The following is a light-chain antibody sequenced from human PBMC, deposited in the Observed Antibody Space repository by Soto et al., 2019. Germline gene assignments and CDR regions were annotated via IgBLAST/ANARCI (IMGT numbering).Light chain of an antibody. CDR3: QQRSNWPLT. CDR2: DAS. J-gene: IGKJ4*01. V-gene: IGKV3-11*01. Sequence: EIVLTQSPATLPLSPGERATLSCRASQRVSSYLAWYQQKPGQAPRLLIYDASNRATGIPARFSGSGSGTDFTLTISSLEPEDFAVYYCQQRSNWPLTFCGGTKVEIK. CDR1: QRVSSY.